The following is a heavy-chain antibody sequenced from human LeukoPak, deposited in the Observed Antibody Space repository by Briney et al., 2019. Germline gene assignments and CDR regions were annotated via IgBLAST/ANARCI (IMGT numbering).Heavy chain of an antibody. CDR2: INHSGST. J-gene: IGHJ4*02. CDR1: GGSFSGYH. V-gene: IGHV4-34*01. CDR3: ARGKWLRSSFDY. Sequence: SETLSLTCAVYGGSFSGYHWSWIRQPPGKGLEWIGEINHSGSTNYNPSLKSRVTISVDTSKNQFSLKLSSVTAADTAVYYCARGKWLRSSFDYWGQGTLVTVSS. D-gene: IGHD5-12*01.